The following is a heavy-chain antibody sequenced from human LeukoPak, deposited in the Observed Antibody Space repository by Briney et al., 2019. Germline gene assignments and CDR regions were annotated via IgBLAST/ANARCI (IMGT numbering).Heavy chain of an antibody. CDR3: ARGTGAPNYFDF. Sequence: VASVKVSCKASGGTFSSYAISWVRQAPGQGLEWMGRIIPILGIANYAQKFQGRVTITADKSTSTAYMELSSLRSEDTAVYYCARGTGAPNYFDFWGQGTLVTVSS. V-gene: IGHV1-69*04. J-gene: IGHJ4*02. CDR1: GGTFSSYA. D-gene: IGHD7-27*01. CDR2: IIPILGIA.